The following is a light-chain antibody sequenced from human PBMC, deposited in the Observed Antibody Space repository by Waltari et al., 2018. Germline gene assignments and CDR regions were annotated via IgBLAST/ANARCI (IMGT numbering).Light chain of an antibody. V-gene: IGLV3-19*01. CDR1: SLRSYH. J-gene: IGLJ2*01. CDR2: GKN. Sequence: SSELTQDPAVYVSLGQTVRITCHGDSLRSYHAGGYQQKPGQAPVLVIYGKNNRPSGIPDRFSGSSSGNTASLTITGAQAEDEADYYCNSRDSSGNHVVFGGGTKLTVL. CDR3: NSRDSSGNHVV.